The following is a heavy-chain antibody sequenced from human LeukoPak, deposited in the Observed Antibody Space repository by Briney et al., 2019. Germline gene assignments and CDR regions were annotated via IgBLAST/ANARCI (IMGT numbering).Heavy chain of an antibody. CDR3: ATDGGPFDN. J-gene: IGHJ4*02. CDR2: IKQDASEI. CDR1: GVPISGYW. D-gene: IGHD3-10*01. V-gene: IGHV3-7*01. Sequence: QPGGSLRLSCAVSGVPISGYWMSWVRQAPGKGLEWVANIKQDASEIYYVGSVKGRFTISRDNAKNSVFLQMNSLRAEDTAVYYCATDGGPFDNWGQGTLVTVSS.